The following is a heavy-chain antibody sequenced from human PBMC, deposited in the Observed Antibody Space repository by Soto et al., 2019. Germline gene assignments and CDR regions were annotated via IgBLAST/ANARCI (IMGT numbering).Heavy chain of an antibody. Sequence: SETLSLTCAVYGGSFSGYYWSWIRQPPGKGLEWIGEINHSGSTNYNPSLKSRVTISVDTSKNQFSLKLSSVTAADTAVYYCARDTTGEYNWFDPWGQGTLVTVSS. CDR3: ARDTTGEYNWFDP. CDR1: GGSFSGYY. CDR2: INHSGST. J-gene: IGHJ5*02. V-gene: IGHV4-34*01. D-gene: IGHD1-1*01.